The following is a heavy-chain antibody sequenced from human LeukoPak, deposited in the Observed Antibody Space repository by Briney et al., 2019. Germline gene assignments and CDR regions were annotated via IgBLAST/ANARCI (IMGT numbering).Heavy chain of an antibody. CDR3: ARNYYDSSGYYDWFDP. D-gene: IGHD3-22*01. J-gene: IGHJ5*02. Sequence: SETLSLTCTVSGGSISSYYWSWIRQPPGKGLEWIGYIYYSGSTNYNPSLKSRVTISVQTSKNQLSLKLSSVTAANTAVYYCARNYYDSSGYYDWFDPWGQGTLVTVSS. CDR1: GGSISSYY. CDR2: IYYSGST. V-gene: IGHV4-59*01.